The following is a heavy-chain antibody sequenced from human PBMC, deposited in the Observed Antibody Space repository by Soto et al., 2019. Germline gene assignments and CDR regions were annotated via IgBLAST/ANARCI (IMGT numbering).Heavy chain of an antibody. J-gene: IGHJ4*02. CDR3: AKDLRVAGYWDFDY. V-gene: IGHV3-23*01. Sequence: GGTLRLSCAASGFTFSSYAMSWVRQAPGKGLEWVSAISGSGGSTYYADSVKGRFTISRDNSKNTLYLQMNSLRAEDTAVYYCAKDLRVAGYWDFDYWGQGTLVTVSS. CDR2: ISGSGGST. CDR1: GFTFSSYA. D-gene: IGHD6-19*01.